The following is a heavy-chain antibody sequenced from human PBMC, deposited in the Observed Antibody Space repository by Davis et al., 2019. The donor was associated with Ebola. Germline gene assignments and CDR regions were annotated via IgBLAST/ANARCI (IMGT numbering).Heavy chain of an antibody. V-gene: IGHV3-7*03. CDR2: IKQDGSEK. CDR3: ARDMVLRVPNYYYYYGMDV. CDR1: GFTFSSYS. D-gene: IGHD4/OR15-4a*01. Sequence: GGSLRLSCAASGFTFSSYSMNWVRQAPGKGLEWVANIKQDGSEKYYVDSVKGRFTISRDNAKNSLYLQMNSLRAEDTAVYYCARDMVLRVPNYYYYYGMDVWGQGTTVTVSS. J-gene: IGHJ6*02.